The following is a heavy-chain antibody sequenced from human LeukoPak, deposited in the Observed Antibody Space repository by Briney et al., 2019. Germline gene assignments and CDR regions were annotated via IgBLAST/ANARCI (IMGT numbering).Heavy chain of an antibody. J-gene: IGHJ6*02. D-gene: IGHD3-3*01. V-gene: IGHV3-33*01. CDR1: GFTFSSYG. Sequence: PGGSLRLSCAASGFTFSSYGMHWARQAPGKGLEWGAVIWYDGSNKYYADSVKGRFTISRDNSKNTLYLQMNSLRAEDTAVYYCARGYYDFWSGYYRYRYYYYYYGMDVWGQGTTVTVSS. CDR3: ARGYYDFWSGYYRYRYYYYYYGMDV. CDR2: IWYDGSNK.